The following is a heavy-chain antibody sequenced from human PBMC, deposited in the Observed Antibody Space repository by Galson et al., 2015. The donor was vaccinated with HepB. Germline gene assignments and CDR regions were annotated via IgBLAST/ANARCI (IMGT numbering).Heavy chain of an antibody. CDR2: IWYDGSNK. CDR3: ARDPTYCGGDCRGAPFDH. CDR1: GFTFSSYG. D-gene: IGHD2-21*02. V-gene: IGHV3-33*01. Sequence: SLRLSCAASGFTFSSYGMHWVRQAPGKGLEWVAVIWYDGSNKAYADSEKGRFTISRDNSKNTLYLQMSSLRAEDTAVYYCARDPTYCGGDCRGAPFDHWGQGTLVTVSS. J-gene: IGHJ4*02.